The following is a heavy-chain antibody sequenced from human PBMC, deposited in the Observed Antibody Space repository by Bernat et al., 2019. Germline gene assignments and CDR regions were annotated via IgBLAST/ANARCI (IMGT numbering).Heavy chain of an antibody. J-gene: IGHJ4*02. CDR1: GFTFSNYA. V-gene: IGHV3-23*01. CDR2: IGSGGSDT. CDR3: AKMDISGGYFDF. Sequence: EVQLLESGGGLVQPGGSLRLSCAASGFTFSNYAISWVRRAPGRGLAWVSTIGSGGSDTYYADSVKGRFTISRDNSKSTLYLQIDSLRPEDPPLINCAKMDISGGYFDFWGQETLVPVSS. D-gene: IGHD3-10*01.